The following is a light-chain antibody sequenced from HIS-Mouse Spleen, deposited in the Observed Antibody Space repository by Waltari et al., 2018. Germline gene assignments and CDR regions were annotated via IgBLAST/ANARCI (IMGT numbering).Light chain of an antibody. Sequence: SYELTQPPSVSVSPGQTARITCSGDALPKKYASWYQQKSGQAPVLDIYEDSKRPSGIPERFSGSSSGTMATLTISGAQAEDEADYYCYSTDSSGNHRVFGGGTKLTVL. V-gene: IGLV3-10*01. CDR1: ALPKKY. CDR2: EDS. J-gene: IGLJ2*01. CDR3: YSTDSSGNHRV.